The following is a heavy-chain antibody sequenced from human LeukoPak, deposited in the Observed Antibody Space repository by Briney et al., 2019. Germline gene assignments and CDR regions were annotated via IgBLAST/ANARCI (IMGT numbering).Heavy chain of an antibody. V-gene: IGHV3-15*01. CDR2: IQSRTDGGTT. CDR1: GFTFSNAW. CDR3: TSGLSLRPTTRWELQDY. J-gene: IGHJ4*02. D-gene: IGHD1-26*01. Sequence: GGSLRLSCAAAGFTFSNAWMRWVRPAAGKGLEWDGRIQSRTDGGTTDYAAPVKGSFIISRDDSKNTRYLQMNRLKTEDTAVYYCTSGLSLRPTTRWELQDYWGQGTLVTVSS.